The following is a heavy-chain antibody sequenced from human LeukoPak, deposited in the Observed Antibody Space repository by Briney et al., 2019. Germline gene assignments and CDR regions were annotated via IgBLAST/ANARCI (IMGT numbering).Heavy chain of an antibody. CDR3: ARHKYDTALVPVEPNWFDP. J-gene: IGHJ5*02. V-gene: IGHV4-39*01. CDR2: IYYSGST. D-gene: IGHD2-2*01. CDR1: GGSISSDICY. Sequence: PSETLSLTCTVSGGSISSDICYWGWIRQPPGKGLEWIGTIYYSGSTYYNPSLKGRVTMSVDTSRNQFSLKLSSVTAADTAVYYCARHKYDTALVPVEPNWFDPWGQGTLVTVSS.